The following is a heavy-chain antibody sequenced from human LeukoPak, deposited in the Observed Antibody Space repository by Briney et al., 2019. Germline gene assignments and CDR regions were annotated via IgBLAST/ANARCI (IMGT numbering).Heavy chain of an antibody. CDR3: ARGDWFDP. Sequence: GGSLRLSCAASGFTFSSYWMHWVRQAPGKGLVWVSRISSDGSSTSYADSVKGRFTISRDNAKNTLYLQMNSLRAEDTAVYYCARGDWFDPWGQGTLVTVSS. J-gene: IGHJ5*02. CDR2: ISSDGSST. V-gene: IGHV3-74*01. CDR1: GFTFSSYW.